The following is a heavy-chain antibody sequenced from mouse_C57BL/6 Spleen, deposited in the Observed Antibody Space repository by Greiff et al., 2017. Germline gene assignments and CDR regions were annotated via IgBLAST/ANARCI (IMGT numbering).Heavy chain of an antibody. V-gene: IGHV5-17*01. J-gene: IGHJ3*01. CDR1: GFTFSDYG. CDR3: ARDDGGFAY. Sequence: EVQRVESGGGLVKPGGSLKLSCAASGFTFSDYGMHWVRQAPEKGLEWVACISSGSSTIYYADTVKGRFTISRDNAKNTLFLQMTSLRSEYTAMYYCARDDGGFAYWGQGTLVTVSA. CDR2: ISSGSSTI.